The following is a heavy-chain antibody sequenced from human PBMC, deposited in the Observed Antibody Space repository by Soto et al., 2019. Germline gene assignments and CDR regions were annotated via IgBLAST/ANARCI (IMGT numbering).Heavy chain of an antibody. V-gene: IGHV3-74*01. J-gene: IGHJ3*01. Sequence: EVQLVESGGGLVQPGGSLRLSCAASGFTFSNYWMHWVRQAPGKGLVWVARVNGDGSSTSYGDSVRGRFTISRDNAKNRVYLQMTRLRAEATAVYYCARILPHDRFDLWGQGTMVTVSS. CDR1: GFTFSNYW. D-gene: IGHD3-22*01. CDR3: ARILPHDRFDL. CDR2: VNGDGSST.